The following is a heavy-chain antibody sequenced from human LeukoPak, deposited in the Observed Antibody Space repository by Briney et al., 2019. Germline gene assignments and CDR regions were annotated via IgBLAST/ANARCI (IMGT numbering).Heavy chain of an antibody. J-gene: IGHJ6*02. V-gene: IGHV4-4*07. CDR1: GGSISSYY. D-gene: IGHD5-12*01. Sequence: SETLSLTCTVFGGSISSYYWSWIRHPAGKGLEWIGRIYTCGSTNYNPSLKSRGTMSVDKSKNQFSLKLSSVTAADTAVYYCARGILGYSGYDLVRRHREYYYYGMDVWGQGTTVTVSS. CDR3: ARGILGYSGYDLVRRHREYYYYGMDV. CDR2: IYTCGST.